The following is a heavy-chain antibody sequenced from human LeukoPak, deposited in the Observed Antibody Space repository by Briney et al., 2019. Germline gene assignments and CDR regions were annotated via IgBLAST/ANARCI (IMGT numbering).Heavy chain of an antibody. J-gene: IGHJ4*02. CDR3: AVYYYDSSGYFCAY. Sequence: ASVKVSCTASGYTFTSYGISWVRQAPGQGLEWMGWISAYNGNTNYAQKLQGRVTMTTDTSTSTAYMELSSLRSEDTAVYYCAVYYYDSSGYFCAYWGQGTLVTVSS. V-gene: IGHV1-18*01. CDR1: GYTFTSYG. CDR2: ISAYNGNT. D-gene: IGHD3-22*01.